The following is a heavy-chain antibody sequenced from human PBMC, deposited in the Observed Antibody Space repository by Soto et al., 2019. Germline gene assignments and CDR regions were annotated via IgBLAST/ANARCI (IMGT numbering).Heavy chain of an antibody. V-gene: IGHV4-31*03. D-gene: IGHD2-15*01. CDR3: ARGGASSKWFDP. CDR2: IRYFGTT. Sequence: PSETLSLTCTVSGGSISSDASFWSWIRQLPGKGPEWITFIRYFGTTSYNPSLRSRVTISADTSKSQFSLNLSSVTAADTAVYYCARGGASSKWFDPWGQGILVTVSS. J-gene: IGHJ5*02. CDR1: GGSISSDASF.